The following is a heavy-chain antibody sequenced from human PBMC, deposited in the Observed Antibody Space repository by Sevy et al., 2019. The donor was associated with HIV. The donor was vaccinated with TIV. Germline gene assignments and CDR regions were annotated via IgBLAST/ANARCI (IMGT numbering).Heavy chain of an antibody. CDR3: ARETVSGYNV. J-gene: IGHJ4*02. CDR1: GFTFSSYE. D-gene: IGHD5-12*01. Sequence: GGSLRLSCAASGFTFSSYEMNWVRQAPGKGLEWVSAIYSGGNTYYADSVKGRFTISRDNSKNTVYLQMNSLRAEDTAVYYCARETVSGYNVWGQGTLVTVSS. V-gene: IGHV3-53*01. CDR2: IYSGGNT.